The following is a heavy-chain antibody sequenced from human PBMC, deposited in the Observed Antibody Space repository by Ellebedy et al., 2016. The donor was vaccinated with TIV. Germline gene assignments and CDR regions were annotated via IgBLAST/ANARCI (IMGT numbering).Heavy chain of an antibody. V-gene: IGHV3-21*01. D-gene: IGHD1-1*01. CDR2: ISDSGDYI. CDR1: GFTFSRYN. CDR3: AKRYRSYFDY. Sequence: GESLKISCAASGFTFSRYNMNWVRQAPGKGLEWVSSISDSGDYIYYADSVKGRFTISGDSAKNSLYLQMNSLRAEDTAVYYCAKRYRSYFDYWGLGTLVTVSS. J-gene: IGHJ4*02.